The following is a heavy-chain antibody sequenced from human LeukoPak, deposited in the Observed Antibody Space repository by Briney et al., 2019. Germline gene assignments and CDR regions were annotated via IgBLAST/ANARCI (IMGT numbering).Heavy chain of an antibody. CDR2: MNPNTGNT. V-gene: IGHV1-8*03. J-gene: IGHJ3*02. Sequence: ASVKVSCKASGYTFTSYDINWVRQASGQGLEWMGWMNPNTGNTGYAQKFQGRVTITRNTSISTVYMELSSLRSEDTAVYYCARTWQQPFFNAFDIWGQGTMVTVSS. CDR1: GYTFTSYD. CDR3: ARTWQQPFFNAFDI. D-gene: IGHD6-13*01.